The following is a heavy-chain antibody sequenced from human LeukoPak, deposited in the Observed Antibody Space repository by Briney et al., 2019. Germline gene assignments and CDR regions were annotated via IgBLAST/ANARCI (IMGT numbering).Heavy chain of an antibody. J-gene: IGHJ4*02. D-gene: IGHD3-10*01. CDR2: INPSSNAA. CDR3: ARSRELLDFDT. V-gene: IGHV1-2*02. Sequence: GASVKVSCKTSGYTFSHYTIHWVRQAPGQGLEWMGWINPSSNAANYAQRFEGRVSLTRDTSISTADMVLTSLTSDDTGVYYCARSRELLDFDTWGQGTLVSVSS. CDR1: GYTFSHYT.